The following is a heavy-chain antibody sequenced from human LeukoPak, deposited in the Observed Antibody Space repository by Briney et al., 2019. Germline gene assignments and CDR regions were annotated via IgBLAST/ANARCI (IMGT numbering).Heavy chain of an antibody. CDR2: IIYSGTT. Sequence: SETLSLTCTVSGGSISGSNYYWGWVRQSPEKGLEWIGSIIYSGTTHYDPSLRSRVTTSVDTSKSQFSLRLTSVTAADTAVYYCARDFGDHRIDYWGQGTLATVSS. D-gene: IGHD4-17*01. V-gene: IGHV4-39*01. J-gene: IGHJ4*02. CDR1: GGSISGSNYY. CDR3: ARDFGDHRIDY.